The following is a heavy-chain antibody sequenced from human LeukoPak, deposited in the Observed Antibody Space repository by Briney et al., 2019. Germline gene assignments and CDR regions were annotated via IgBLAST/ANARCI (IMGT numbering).Heavy chain of an antibody. V-gene: IGHV1-69*02. CDR1: GGTFSSYT. J-gene: IGHJ4*02. Sequence: GASVKVSCKASGGTFSSYTISWVRQDPGQGLEWMGRIIPILGIANYAQKFQGRVTITADKSTSTAYMELSSLRSEDTAVYYCARTEGGTITGTYYFDYWGQGTLVTVSS. D-gene: IGHD1-7*01. CDR3: ARTEGGTITGTYYFDY. CDR2: IIPILGIA.